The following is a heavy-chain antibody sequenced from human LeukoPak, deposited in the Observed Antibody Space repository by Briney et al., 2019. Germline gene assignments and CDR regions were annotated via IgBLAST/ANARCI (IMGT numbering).Heavy chain of an antibody. CDR3: ARRAAGTTGDWFDP. J-gene: IGHJ5*02. Sequence: SETLSLTCAVYGGSFSGYYWSWIRQPPGKGLEWIGEINHSGSTNYNPSLKSRVTISVDTSKNQFSLKLSSVTAADTAVYYCARRAAGTTGDWFDPWGQGPLVTVSS. CDR1: GGSFSGYY. CDR2: INHSGST. D-gene: IGHD6-13*01. V-gene: IGHV4-34*01.